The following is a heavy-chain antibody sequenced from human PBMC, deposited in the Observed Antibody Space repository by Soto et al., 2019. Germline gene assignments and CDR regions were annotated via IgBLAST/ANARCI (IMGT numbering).Heavy chain of an antibody. CDR2: IYYSGST. J-gene: IGHJ4*02. Sequence: QLQLQESGPGLVKPSETLSLTCTVSGGSISSRGYYWGWIRQPPGRGLEWIGTIYYSGSTYYNPSRKSRVTISVDTSKTHFSLQSSYATAPDTAVYECARRQYGSRRGYPPTIDYWGQGTLVTVSS. CDR3: ARRQYGSRRGYPPTIDY. D-gene: IGHD3-3*01. CDR1: GGSISSRGYY. V-gene: IGHV4-39*01.